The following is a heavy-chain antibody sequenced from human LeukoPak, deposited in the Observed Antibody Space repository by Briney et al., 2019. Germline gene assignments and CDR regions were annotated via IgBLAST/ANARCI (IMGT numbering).Heavy chain of an antibody. CDR3: AKDRGNSGNSFDP. CDR2: ISGSGGST. J-gene: IGHJ5*02. D-gene: IGHD1-26*01. V-gene: IGHV3-23*01. CDR1: GFTFSSYG. Sequence: GGSLRLSCAASGFTFSSYGMHWVRQAPGKGLEWVSAISGSGGSTYYADSVKGRFTVSRDNSKNTLYLQMNSLRAEDTAVYYCAKDRGNSGNSFDPWGQGTLVTVSS.